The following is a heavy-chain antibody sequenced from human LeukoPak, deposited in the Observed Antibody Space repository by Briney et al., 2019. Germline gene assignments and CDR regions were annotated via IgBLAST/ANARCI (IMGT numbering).Heavy chain of an antibody. V-gene: IGHV3-30-3*01. CDR2: ISYDGSNK. D-gene: IGHD3-10*01. Sequence: PGGSLRLSCAASGFTFSSYAMHWVRQAPGKGLEWVAVISYDGSNKYYADSVKGRFTISRDNSKNTLYLQMNSLRAEDTAVYYCARTIYGSGSYYNPKGLRAPFLDYWGQGTLVTVSS. CDR3: ARTIYGSGSYYNPKGLRAPFLDY. CDR1: GFTFSSYA. J-gene: IGHJ4*02.